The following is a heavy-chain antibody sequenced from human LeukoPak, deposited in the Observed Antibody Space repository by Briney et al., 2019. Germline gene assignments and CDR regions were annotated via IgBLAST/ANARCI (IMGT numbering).Heavy chain of an antibody. CDR2: IKPDGSEG. CDR3: ARDRGYKSFDY. D-gene: IGHD3-10*01. V-gene: IGHV3-7*04. J-gene: IGHJ4*02. CDR1: GFTFSTFA. Sequence: GGSLRLSCAASGFTFSTFAMSWVRQAPGKGLEWVANIKPDGSEGSYVDSVKGRFTISRDNAKNSLFPQMISLRAEDTAVYYCARDRGYKSFDYWGQGALVTVSS.